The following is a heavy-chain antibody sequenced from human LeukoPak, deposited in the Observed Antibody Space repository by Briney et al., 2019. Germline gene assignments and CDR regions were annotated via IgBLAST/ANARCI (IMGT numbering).Heavy chain of an antibody. Sequence: PSETLSLTCTVPRGSISSSSYYCGWIRQPPGKGLEWIGSIYYSGSTYYNPSLKSRVTISVDTSKNQFSLKLSSVTAADTAVYYCARRGEDWFDPWGQGTLVTVSS. CDR3: ARRGEDWFDP. V-gene: IGHV4-39*01. J-gene: IGHJ5*02. D-gene: IGHD5-12*01. CDR2: IYYSGST. CDR1: RGSISSSSYY.